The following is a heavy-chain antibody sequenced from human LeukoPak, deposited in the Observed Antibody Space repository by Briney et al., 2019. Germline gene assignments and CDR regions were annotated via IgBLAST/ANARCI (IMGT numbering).Heavy chain of an antibody. V-gene: IGHV4-59*08. Sequence: SETLSLTCTVSGGSISSYYWSWIRQPPGKGLEWIGYIYYSGSTNYNPSLKSRVTISVDTSKNQFSLKLSSVTGADTAVYYCARHIVVVPAAMGTWFDPWGQGTLVTVSS. CDR1: GGSISSYY. CDR2: IYYSGST. CDR3: ARHIVVVPAAMGTWFDP. D-gene: IGHD2-2*01. J-gene: IGHJ5*02.